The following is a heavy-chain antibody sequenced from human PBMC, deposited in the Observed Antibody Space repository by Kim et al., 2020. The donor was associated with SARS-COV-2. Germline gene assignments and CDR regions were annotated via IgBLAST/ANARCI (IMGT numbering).Heavy chain of an antibody. CDR2: IYHSGST. Sequence: SETLSLTCAVSGGSISSSNWWSWVRQPPGKGLEWIGEIYHSGSTNYNPSLKSRVTISVDKSKNQFSLKLSSVTAADTAVYYCARRPITMVRGVMGAYFDYWGQGTLVTVSS. J-gene: IGHJ4*02. CDR1: GGSISSSNW. V-gene: IGHV4-4*02. D-gene: IGHD3-10*01. CDR3: ARRPITMVRGVMGAYFDY.